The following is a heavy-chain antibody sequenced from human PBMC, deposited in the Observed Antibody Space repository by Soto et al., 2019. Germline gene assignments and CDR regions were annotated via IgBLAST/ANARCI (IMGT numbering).Heavy chain of an antibody. CDR3: ARGGAVQALSGDAF. J-gene: IGHJ3*01. V-gene: IGHV3-7*01. CDR2: IKQDGSEK. Sequence: EVQLVESGGGLVQPGGSLRLSCAASGFTFSSYWMNWVRQAPGKGLEWVANIKQDGSEKYYVDSVKGRFTISRDNAKNSLHLQMNSLRGEDTAVYFCARGGAVQALSGDAFWGQGTMVTVSS. D-gene: IGHD2-21*01. CDR1: GFTFSSYW.